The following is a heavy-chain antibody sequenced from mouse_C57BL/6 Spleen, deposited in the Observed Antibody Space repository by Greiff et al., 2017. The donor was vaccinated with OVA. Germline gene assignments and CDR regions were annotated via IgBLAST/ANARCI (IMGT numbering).Heavy chain of an antibody. V-gene: IGHV1-7*01. D-gene: IGHD2-4*01. CDR3: ARPEWDYDVDY. Sequence: QVQLLQSGAELVKPGASVKLSCKASGYTFTSYWMHWVKQRPGQGLEWIGYINPSSGYTKYNQKFKDKATLTADKSSSTAYMQLSSLTYEDSAVYYCARPEWDYDVDYWGQGTSVTVSS. CDR2: INPSSGYT. CDR1: GYTFTSYW. J-gene: IGHJ4*01.